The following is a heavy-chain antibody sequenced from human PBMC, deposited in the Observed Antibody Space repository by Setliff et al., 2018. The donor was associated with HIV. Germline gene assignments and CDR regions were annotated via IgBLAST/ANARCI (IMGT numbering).Heavy chain of an antibody. CDR1: GFIFTNYT. CDR3: VRIAGRTSLDAFDI. Sequence: GGSLSLSCAASGFIFTNYTMNWVRQATGKGLEWVSSISSPRGYEYYADSVKGRFSISRDDAKNSLYLQMSSLRVEDSAVYYCVRIAGRTSLDAFDIWGQGTMVT. CDR2: ISSPRGYE. V-gene: IGHV3-21*01. J-gene: IGHJ3*02. D-gene: IGHD1-7*01.